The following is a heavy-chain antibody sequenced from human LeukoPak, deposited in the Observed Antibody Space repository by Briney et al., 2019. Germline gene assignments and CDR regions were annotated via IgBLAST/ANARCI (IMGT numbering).Heavy chain of an antibody. CDR2: INPSGGST. CDR1: GYTFTSYY. D-gene: IGHD6-13*01. CDR3: ARDQGYSSSWYDWYFDL. V-gene: IGHV1-46*01. J-gene: IGHJ2*01. Sequence: ASVKVFCKASGYTFTSYYMHWVRQAPGQGLEWMGIINPSGGSTSYAQKFQGRVTMTRDTSTSTVYMELSSLRSEDTAVYYCARDQGYSSSWYDWYFDLWGRGTLVTVSS.